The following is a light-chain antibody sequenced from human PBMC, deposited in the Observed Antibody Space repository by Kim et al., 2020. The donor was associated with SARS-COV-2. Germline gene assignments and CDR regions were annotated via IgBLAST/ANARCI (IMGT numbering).Light chain of an antibody. CDR3: CSYAGSSTYWV. V-gene: IGLV2-23*02. CDR1: SSDVGSYHL. J-gene: IGLJ3*02. Sequence: SITISCTGTSSDVGSYHLVPWYQQHPGKGPKLMIYDVTKRPSGVSDRFSGSKSGNTASLTISGLQAEDEAAYYCCSYAGSSTYWVFGGGTQLTVL. CDR2: DVT.